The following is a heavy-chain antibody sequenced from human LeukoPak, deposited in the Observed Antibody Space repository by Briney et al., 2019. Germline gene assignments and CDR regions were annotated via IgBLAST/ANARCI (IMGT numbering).Heavy chain of an antibody. D-gene: IGHD3-16*02. CDR2: IYTSGRT. CDR3: ARARVIPASFDD. CDR1: GGPITFCSYY. Sequence: SETLSLTCTVSGGPITFCSYYWTCIRQPPRKGLEWIGRIYTSGRTFYNPSLKSRVTISMDTSMNQFSLRLNSVTAADTAVYYCARARVIPASFDDWGQGALVTVSS. J-gene: IGHJ4*02. V-gene: IGHV4-61*02.